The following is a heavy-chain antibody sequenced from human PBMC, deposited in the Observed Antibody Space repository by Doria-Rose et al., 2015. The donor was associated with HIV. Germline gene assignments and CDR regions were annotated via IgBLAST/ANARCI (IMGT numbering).Heavy chain of an antibody. CDR1: GYTFTSYD. CDR3: ARGTPYYNFWSGSYYYYGMDV. J-gene: IGHJ6*02. V-gene: IGHV1-8*02. CDR2: INPDSGTT. Sequence: QVQLVQSGGEVKKPGASVKVSCKASGYTFTSYDLNWVRQAAGQGLEWMGWINPDSGTTGYSQKFQGRVTLTRNTSLSTSYMELRSLRSDDTAVYYCARGTPYYNFWSGSYYYYGMDVWGQGTEVTVSS. D-gene: IGHD3-3*01.